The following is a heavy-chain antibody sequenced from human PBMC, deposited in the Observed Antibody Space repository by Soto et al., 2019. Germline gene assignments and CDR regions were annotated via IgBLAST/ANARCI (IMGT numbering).Heavy chain of an antibody. CDR2: ISGSGGST. J-gene: IGHJ4*02. CDR1: GFTFSNYA. D-gene: IGHD6-19*01. Sequence: EVQLLESGGGLVQPGGSLRLSCAAPGFTFSNYAMNWVRQAPGKGLEWVSVISGSGGSTYYADSVKGRFTISRDNSKNTLYLQMNSLRGEDTAVYYCARRSSGWYVDYWGQGPLVTVSS. CDR3: ARRSSGWYVDY. V-gene: IGHV3-23*01.